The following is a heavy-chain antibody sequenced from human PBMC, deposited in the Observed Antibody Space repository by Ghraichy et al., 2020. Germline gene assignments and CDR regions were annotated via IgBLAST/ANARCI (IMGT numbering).Heavy chain of an antibody. V-gene: IGHV1-3*04. J-gene: IGHJ3*01. CDR3: VRNPCIASITDCGFDV. CDR2: INTGNGDT. Sequence: ASVKVSCKASGYTFTTSTIHWVRQAPGQRLEWMGRINTGNGDTKYSQRLQGRVTITRDTSASTAYMALSGLRSEDTAIYYCVRNPCIASITDCGFDVWGQGTMVTVSS. D-gene: IGHD2-21*01. CDR1: GYTFTTST.